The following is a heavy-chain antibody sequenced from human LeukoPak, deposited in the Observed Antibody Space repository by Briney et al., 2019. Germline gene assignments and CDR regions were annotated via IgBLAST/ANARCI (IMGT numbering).Heavy chain of an antibody. CDR3: VRVGYDLHFDY. V-gene: IGHV4-61*02. CDR2: ISSSGST. J-gene: IGHJ4*02. D-gene: IGHD5-12*01. Sequence: SETLSLTCTVSGDSISSGGYYWSWIRQPAGKGLEWIGRISSSGSTNYNPSLKSRVTISVDTSKNQFSLKLSSVTAADTAVYYCVRVGYDLHFDYWGQGTLVTVSS. CDR1: GDSISSGGYY.